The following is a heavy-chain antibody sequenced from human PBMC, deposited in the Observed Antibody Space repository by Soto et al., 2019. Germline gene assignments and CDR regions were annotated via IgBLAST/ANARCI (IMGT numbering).Heavy chain of an antibody. CDR2: INHSGST. D-gene: IGHD3-22*01. Sequence: TSETLSLTCAVYGGSFSGYYWSWIRQPPGKGLEWIGEINHSGSTNYNPSLKSRVTISVDTSKNQFSLKLSSVTAADTAVYYCARLNYDSSGYYYGFDYWGQGTLVTVSS. CDR3: ARLNYDSSGYYYGFDY. CDR1: GGSFSGYY. V-gene: IGHV4-34*01. J-gene: IGHJ4*02.